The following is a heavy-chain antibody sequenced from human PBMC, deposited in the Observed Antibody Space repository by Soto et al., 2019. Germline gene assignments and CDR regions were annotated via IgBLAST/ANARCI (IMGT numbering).Heavy chain of an antibody. J-gene: IGHJ4*02. D-gene: IGHD2-21*02. CDR3: AREGYGVVVTALGY. Sequence: ASVKVSCKVSGYTLTELSMHWVRQAPGQGLEWMGIINPSGGSTSYAQKFQGRVTMTRDTSTSTVYMELSSLRSEDTAVYYCAREGYGVVVTALGYWGQGTLVTVSS. CDR2: INPSGGST. CDR1: GYTLTELS. V-gene: IGHV1-46*03.